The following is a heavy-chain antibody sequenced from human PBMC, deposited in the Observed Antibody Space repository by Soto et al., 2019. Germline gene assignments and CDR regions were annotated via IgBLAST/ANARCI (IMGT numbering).Heavy chain of an antibody. J-gene: IGHJ5*02. V-gene: IGHV1-46*01. CDR3: ARRTTLVRGTSIVTTWFDP. Sequence: ASVKVSCKASGYTFTSYYMHWVRQAPGQGLEWMGIINPSGGSTSYAQKFQGRVTMTRDTSTSTVYMELSSLRSADTAVYFCARRTTLVRGTSIVTTWFDPWGQGTLVTVSS. CDR1: GYTFTSYY. D-gene: IGHD3-10*01. CDR2: INPSGGST.